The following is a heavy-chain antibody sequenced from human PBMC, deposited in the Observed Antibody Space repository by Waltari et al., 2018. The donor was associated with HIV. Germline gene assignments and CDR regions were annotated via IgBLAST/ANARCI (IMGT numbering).Heavy chain of an antibody. J-gene: IGHJ4*02. D-gene: IGHD1-26*01. V-gene: IGHV1-8*01. Sequence: QVQLEQSGAEVKKPGASVKVSCKASGYTFTSYDIFWVRQATGQGLEWMGWQNPHRGNTAYAQKVQGRVTMTRNTSITTAYMELSSLRSEDTAVYYCARVRRPSGSYYLSYWGQGTLVTVSS. CDR1: GYTFTSYD. CDR2: QNPHRGNT. CDR3: ARVRRPSGSYYLSY.